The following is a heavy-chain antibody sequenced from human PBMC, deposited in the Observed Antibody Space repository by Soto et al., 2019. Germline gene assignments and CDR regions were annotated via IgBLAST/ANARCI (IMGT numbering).Heavy chain of an antibody. CDR3: ARHGYSYGGGYFDY. CDR2: IYSGGSA. CDR1: GFTVSSNY. J-gene: IGHJ4*02. V-gene: IGHV3-66*04. D-gene: IGHD5-18*01. Sequence: EVQLVESGGGLVQPGGSLRLSCAASGFTVSSNYMSWVRQAPGKGLEWVSVIYSGGSAYYADSVKGRFTISRDNSKNTLYLQMNCVRAEDTAVYYCARHGYSYGGGYFDYWGQGTLVTVA.